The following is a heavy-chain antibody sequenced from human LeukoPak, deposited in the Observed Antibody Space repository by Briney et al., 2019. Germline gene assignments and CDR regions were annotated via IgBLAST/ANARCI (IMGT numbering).Heavy chain of an antibody. J-gene: IGHJ4*02. D-gene: IGHD5-18*01. CDR2: ICGSGGST. CDR1: GFTFSSYA. Sequence: GGSLRLSCAASGFTFSSYAMSWVRQAPGKGLEWVSAICGSGGSTYYADSVKGRFTISRDNSKNTLYLQMNSLRAEDTAVYYCAKDRGYSYGTDYWGQGTLVTVSS. CDR3: AKDRGYSYGTDY. V-gene: IGHV3-23*01.